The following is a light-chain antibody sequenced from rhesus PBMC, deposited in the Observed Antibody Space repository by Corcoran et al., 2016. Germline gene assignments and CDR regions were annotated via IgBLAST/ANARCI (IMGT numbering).Light chain of an antibody. Sequence: DIQMTQSPSSLSASVGDRVTVTCRASQGINKELSGYQQKPGKAPTLLIYAASSLQTGASSRLSGSGSGTDYTLSLSSLQPEDVSTQYWLQDYTTPWTFGQGTKVEIK. CDR2: AAS. J-gene: IGKJ1*01. V-gene: IGKV1-94*01. CDR3: LQDYTTPWT. CDR1: QGINKE.